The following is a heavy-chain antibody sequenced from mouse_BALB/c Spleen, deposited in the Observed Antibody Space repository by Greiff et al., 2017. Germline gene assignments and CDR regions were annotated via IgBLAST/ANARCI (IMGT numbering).Heavy chain of an antibody. V-gene: IGHV1-26*01. Sequence: EVQLQQSGPELVKPGASVKISCKASGYSFTGYYMHWVKQSHVKSLEWIGRINPYNGATSYNQNFKDKASLTVDKSSSTAYMELHSLTSEDSAVYYCARAYYGSSYEYAMDYWGQGTSVTVSS. CDR2: INPYNGAT. CDR3: ARAYYGSSYEYAMDY. CDR1: GYSFTGYY. J-gene: IGHJ4*01. D-gene: IGHD1-1*01.